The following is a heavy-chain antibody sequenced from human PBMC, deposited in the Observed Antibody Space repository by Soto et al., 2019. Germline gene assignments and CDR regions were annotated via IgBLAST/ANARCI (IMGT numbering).Heavy chain of an antibody. Sequence: PSETLSLTCTVSGGSVSSGAYYWSWIRQPPEKGLEWIGYIYYSGSTNYNPSLKSRVTISVDTSKNQFSLKLTSVTAADTAVYYCARAISTGYNILTGYYVDYWGQGSLVTVSS. D-gene: IGHD3-9*01. J-gene: IGHJ4*02. V-gene: IGHV4-61*08. CDR1: GGSVSSGAYY. CDR3: ARAISTGYNILTGYYVDY. CDR2: IYYSGST.